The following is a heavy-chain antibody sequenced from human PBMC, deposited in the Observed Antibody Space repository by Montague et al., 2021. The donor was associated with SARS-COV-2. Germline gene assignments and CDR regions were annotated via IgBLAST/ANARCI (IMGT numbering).Heavy chain of an antibody. CDR3: ARVFPRWLQFDPYFDY. CDR2: IYHNGST. D-gene: IGHD5-24*01. CDR1: GGSISSSNW. Sequence: SETLSLTCAVSGGSISSSNWWSWVRQPPGRGLEWIGEIYHNGSTNYNPXXKSRVTISVDTSKNQFSLKLGTVTAADAAVYYCARVFPRWLQFDPYFDYWGQGTLVTVSS. J-gene: IGHJ4*02. V-gene: IGHV4-4*02.